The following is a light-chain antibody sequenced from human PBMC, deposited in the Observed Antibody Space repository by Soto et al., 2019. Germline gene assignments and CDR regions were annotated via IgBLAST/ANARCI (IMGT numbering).Light chain of an antibody. J-gene: IGLJ2*01. CDR2: DVS. Sequence: QSALNQPASVSGSPGQSITISCTGTSSDVGGYNYVSWYQQHPGKAPKLMIYDVSNRPSGVSNRFSGSKSGNTASLTISGLQAGDEADYYCSSYTSSSTRNVVFGGGTKVTVL. CDR1: SSDVGGYNY. V-gene: IGLV2-14*01. CDR3: SSYTSSSTRNVV.